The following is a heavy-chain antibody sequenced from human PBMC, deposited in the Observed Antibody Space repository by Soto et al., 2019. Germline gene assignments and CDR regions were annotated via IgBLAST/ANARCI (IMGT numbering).Heavy chain of an antibody. CDR1: RGTFSSYA. Sequence: SVKVSCKASRGTFSSYAISWVRQAPGQGLEWMGGIIPIFGTANYAQKFQGRVTITADESTSTAYMELSSLRSEDTAVYYCARVPGYDILTGFDPWGQGTLVTVSS. D-gene: IGHD3-9*01. CDR3: ARVPGYDILTGFDP. CDR2: IIPIFGTA. J-gene: IGHJ5*02. V-gene: IGHV1-69*13.